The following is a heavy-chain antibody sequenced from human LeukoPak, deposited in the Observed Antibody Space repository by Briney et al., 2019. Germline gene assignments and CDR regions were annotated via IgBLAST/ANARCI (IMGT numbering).Heavy chain of an antibody. J-gene: IGHJ4*02. CDR2: IYSGGST. V-gene: IGHV3-53*01. CDR1: GFTVSSNY. D-gene: IGHD2-15*01. CDR3: ARDRRYCSGSRCYSGVDY. Sequence: GGSLRLSCAASGFTVSSNYMTWVRQALGKGLEWVSVIYSGGSTYYGDSVKGRFTISRDNSKNTLYLQMNSLRAEDTAVYYCARDRRYCSGSRCYSGVDYWGQGALVTVSS.